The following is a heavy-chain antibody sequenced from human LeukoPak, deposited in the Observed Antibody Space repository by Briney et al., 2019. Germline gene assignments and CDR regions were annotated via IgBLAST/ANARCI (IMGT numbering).Heavy chain of an antibody. J-gene: IGHJ4*02. Sequence: GGPLRLSCAASGFVFSTYAIHWVRQVPGKGLEYVSDINGNGDYTDYANSVKGRFTISRDNFKNTVYLQMGSLRAEDMAVYYCARDLFSGAEMATLDYWGQGTLVTVSS. CDR3: ARDLFSGAEMATLDY. CDR2: INGNGDYT. D-gene: IGHD5-24*01. CDR1: GFVFSTYA. V-gene: IGHV3-64*01.